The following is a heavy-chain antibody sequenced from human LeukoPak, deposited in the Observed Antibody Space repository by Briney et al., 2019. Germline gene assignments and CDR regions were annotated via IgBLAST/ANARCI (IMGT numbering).Heavy chain of an antibody. CDR1: GYXFTSYW. Sequence: GESLKISCHGSGYXFTSYWICWVRQMPGKGLEWMGIIYPGDSDTRYSPSFQGQVTISADKSISTAYLQLSSLKASDTAMYYCARSDTPVSHMDVWGQGTTVTVSS. CDR3: ARSDTPVSHMDV. V-gene: IGHV5-51*01. CDR2: IYPGDSDT. J-gene: IGHJ6*02.